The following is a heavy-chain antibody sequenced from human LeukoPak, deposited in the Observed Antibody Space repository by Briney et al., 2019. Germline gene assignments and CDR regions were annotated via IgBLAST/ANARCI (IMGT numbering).Heavy chain of an antibody. CDR3: AKDRAMGGSDAFDI. CDR1: GFTFTSHG. D-gene: IGHD3-16*01. CDR2: IWYDGSNK. Sequence: GTSLRLSCAASGFTFTSHGMHWVRQAPGKGLEWVALIWYDGSNKYYADSVKGRFIISRHNSKNTLYLQMNSLRAEDTAVYYCAKDRAMGGSDAFDIWGQGTMVTVSS. J-gene: IGHJ3*02. V-gene: IGHV3-33*06.